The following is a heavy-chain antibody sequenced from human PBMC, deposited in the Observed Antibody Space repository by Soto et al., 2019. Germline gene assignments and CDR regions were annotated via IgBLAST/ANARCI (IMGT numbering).Heavy chain of an antibody. CDR1: GGTFSSYA. J-gene: IGHJ6*02. Sequence: GASVKVSCKASGGTFSSYAISWVRQAPGQGLEWMGGIIPIFGTANYAQKFQGRVTITADESTSTAYMELSSLRSEDTAVYYCARGPDTAMVPAEDYYYYGMDVWGQGTTVTVSS. V-gene: IGHV1-69*13. CDR3: ARGPDTAMVPAEDYYYYGMDV. D-gene: IGHD5-18*01. CDR2: IIPIFGTA.